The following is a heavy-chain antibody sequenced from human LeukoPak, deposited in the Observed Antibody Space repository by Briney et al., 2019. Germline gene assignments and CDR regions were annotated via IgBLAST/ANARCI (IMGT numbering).Heavy chain of an antibody. V-gene: IGHV4-39*07. J-gene: IGHJ4*02. D-gene: IGHD3-10*01. CDR2: IYYSGST. Sequence: SETLSLTCTVSGGSISSSSYYWGWIRQPPGKGLEWIGSIYYSGSTYYNPSLKSRVTISVDTSKNQFSLKLSSVTAADTAVYYCARTRSSGSGYDYWGRGTLVTVSS. CDR1: GGSISSSSYY. CDR3: ARTRSSGSGYDY.